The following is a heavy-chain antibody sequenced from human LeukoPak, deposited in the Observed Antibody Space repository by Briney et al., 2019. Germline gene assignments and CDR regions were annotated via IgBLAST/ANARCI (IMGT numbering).Heavy chain of an antibody. Sequence: GGSLRLSCAASGFTFSNAWMSWVREAPGEGLGWVGRIKSKTDGGTTDYAAPVKGRFTISRDDSKNTLCLQMSSLKTEDTAVYYCTAGIPYDFWSGYYEVDYWGQGTLVTVSS. CDR2: IKSKTDGGTT. V-gene: IGHV3-15*01. J-gene: IGHJ4*02. D-gene: IGHD3-3*01. CDR3: TAGIPYDFWSGYYEVDY. CDR1: GFTFSNAW.